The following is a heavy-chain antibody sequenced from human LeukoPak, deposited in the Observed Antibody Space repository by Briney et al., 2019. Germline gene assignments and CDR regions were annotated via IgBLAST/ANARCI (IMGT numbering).Heavy chain of an antibody. CDR2: INPKTGDT. CDR3: ARGYYGMDV. CDR1: GYTFTGQY. Sequence: GASVKVSCKASGYTFTGQYLYWARQTPGQGLEWMGWINPKTGDTDSALNFQGRVTMTRDTSITTVYMELSSLTSDDTAVYYCARGYYGMDVWGQGTTVTVSS. J-gene: IGHJ6*02. V-gene: IGHV1-2*02.